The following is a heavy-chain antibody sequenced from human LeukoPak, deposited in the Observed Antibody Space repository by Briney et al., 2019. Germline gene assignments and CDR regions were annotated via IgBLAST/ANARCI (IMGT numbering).Heavy chain of an antibody. CDR3: ARARDGLLWFGKLFPFFDF. V-gene: IGHV3-7*01. J-gene: IGHJ4*02. Sequence: PGGSLRLSCAGSGFTFSSYWMSWVRQAPGKGLEWVANIKEDGSEKYYGDSVKGRFTISRDNAKNSLYLEMNSLRAEDTAMYYCARARDGLLWFGKLFPFFDFWGQGNLVTVSS. D-gene: IGHD3-10*01. CDR1: GFTFSSYW. CDR2: IKEDGSEK.